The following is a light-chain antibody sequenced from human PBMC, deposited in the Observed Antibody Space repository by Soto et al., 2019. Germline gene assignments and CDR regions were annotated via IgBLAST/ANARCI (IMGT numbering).Light chain of an antibody. Sequence: QSVLTQPASVSGSPGQSITISCTGTSSDVGSYNLVSWYQQHPDKAPKLMIYEGSKRPSGVSHRFSGSKSGNTASLTISGLQAEDEADYYFCSYAGSSTWVFGGGTKLTVL. J-gene: IGLJ3*02. CDR3: CSYAGSSTWV. CDR2: EGS. CDR1: SSDVGSYNL. V-gene: IGLV2-23*01.